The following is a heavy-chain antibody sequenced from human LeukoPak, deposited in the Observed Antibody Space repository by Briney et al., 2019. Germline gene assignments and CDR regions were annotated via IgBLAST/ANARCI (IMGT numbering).Heavy chain of an antibody. D-gene: IGHD1-26*01. CDR3: PKGPRSSRPYYVDY. CDR2: ISDTGGST. CDR1: GFTLSNYA. V-gene: IGHV3-23*01. J-gene: IGHJ4*02. Sequence: GGSLRLFCAACGFTLSNYAMAWVRQAPGKGLDWVSAISDTGGSTYYADSVKGRFTISRDNSKNTLYLQMDSLRAEDTAVYYCPKGPRSSRPYYVDYWGQGTLVTVSS.